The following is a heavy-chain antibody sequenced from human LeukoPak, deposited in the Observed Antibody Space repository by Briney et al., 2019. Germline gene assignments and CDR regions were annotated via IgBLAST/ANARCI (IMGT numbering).Heavy chain of an antibody. Sequence: GGSLRLSCAASGFTFSTYWMHWVRQAPGKGLVWVSRINSDGSSTSYADSVKGRFTISRDNAKNTLYRQMNSQRAEDSGVYYFARGLRYWSGGSCWGQGTRVSVSS. CDR3: ARGLRYWSGGSC. CDR2: INSDGSST. V-gene: IGHV3-74*01. J-gene: IGHJ4*02. D-gene: IGHD2-15*01. CDR1: GFTFSTYW.